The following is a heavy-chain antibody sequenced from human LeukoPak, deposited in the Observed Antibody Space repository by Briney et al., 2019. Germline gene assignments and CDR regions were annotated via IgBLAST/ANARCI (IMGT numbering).Heavy chain of an antibody. D-gene: IGHD4-17*01. CDR3: ARTYGDYGGWFDP. CDR2: IYYSVST. Sequence: SETLSLTCTVSGGSISSYYWSWIRQPPGKGLEWIGYIYYSVSTNYNPSLKSRVTISVDTSKNQFSLKLSSVTAADTAVYYCARTYGDYGGWFDPWGQGTLVTVSS. CDR1: GGSISSYY. V-gene: IGHV4-59*08. J-gene: IGHJ5*02.